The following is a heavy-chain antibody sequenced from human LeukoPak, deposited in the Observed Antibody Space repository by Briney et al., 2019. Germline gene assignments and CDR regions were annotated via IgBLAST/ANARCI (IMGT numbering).Heavy chain of an antibody. CDR2: ISSSGSVI. V-gene: IGHV3-48*03. Sequence: GGSLRLSCAASGFTFSSYEMNWVRQAPGKGLDWVSHISSSGSVIYYADSVKGRFTISRDNAKNSLYLQMNSLRPKDTAVYYCARVGHLDVWGKGTTVTVSS. CDR3: ARVGHLDV. CDR1: GFTFSSYE. J-gene: IGHJ6*04.